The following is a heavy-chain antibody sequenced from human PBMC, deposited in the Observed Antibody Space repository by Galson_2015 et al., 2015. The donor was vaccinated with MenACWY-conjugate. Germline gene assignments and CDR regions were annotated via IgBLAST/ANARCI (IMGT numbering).Heavy chain of an antibody. CDR1: GFTFSSYA. D-gene: IGHD1-7*01. Sequence: SLRLSCAASGFTFSSYAMSWVRQAPGKGLEWVSAISGSGGRTYYADSVKGRFTISRGNSKNTLYLQMNSLRAEDTAVYYCAKDRLADAGTIDYWGQGTLVTVSS. J-gene: IGHJ4*02. CDR2: ISGSGGRT. V-gene: IGHV3-23*01. CDR3: AKDRLADAGTIDY.